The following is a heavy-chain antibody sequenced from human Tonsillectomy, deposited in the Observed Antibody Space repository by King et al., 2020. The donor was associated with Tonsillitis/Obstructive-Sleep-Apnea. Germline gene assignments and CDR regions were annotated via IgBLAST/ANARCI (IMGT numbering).Heavy chain of an antibody. Sequence: VQLVQSGGGLVKPGGSLRLSCAASGFSFTYAWMSWVRQAPGQGLEWIGRIKNKDQYMTTDYAAPVIGSFTISRDDSKNTLYLDMNSLKTEDTAVYYCATDYDYWSAKWLGGWYFDLWGQGTLVTVSS. CDR2: IKNKDQYMTT. CDR3: ATDYDYWSAKWLGGWYFDL. D-gene: IGHD3-3*01. V-gene: IGHV3-15*01. J-gene: IGHJ4*02. CDR1: GFSFTYAW.